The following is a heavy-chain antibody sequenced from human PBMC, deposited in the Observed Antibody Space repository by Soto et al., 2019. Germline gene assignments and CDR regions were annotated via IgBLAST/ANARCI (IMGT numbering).Heavy chain of an antibody. CDR2: ITSSGTTV. Sequence: EVHLVESGGGLVQPGGYLRLSCAASGFTFSSYSLNWVRQAPGKGLEWVSYITSSGTTVYYADSVRGRFTISRDNAKNSLYLQMNSLRDGDTAVYYCARGSSNWAYYFDFWGQGTLVTVSS. CDR1: GFTFSSYS. V-gene: IGHV3-48*02. CDR3: ARGSSNWAYYFDF. J-gene: IGHJ4*02. D-gene: IGHD6-13*01.